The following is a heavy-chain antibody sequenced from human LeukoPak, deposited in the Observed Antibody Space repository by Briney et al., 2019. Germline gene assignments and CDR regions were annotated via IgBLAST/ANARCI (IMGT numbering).Heavy chain of an antibody. Sequence: ASVKVSCKASGYTFTSYAMHWVHQAPGQRLEWMGWINAGNGNTKYSQEFQGRVTITRDTSASTAYMELRSLRSDDTAVYYCARPVQYWHYYYYMDVWGKGTTVTVSS. CDR3: ARPVQYWHYYYYMDV. CDR2: INAGNGNT. CDR1: GYTFTSYA. J-gene: IGHJ6*03. V-gene: IGHV1-3*01. D-gene: IGHD4-11*01.